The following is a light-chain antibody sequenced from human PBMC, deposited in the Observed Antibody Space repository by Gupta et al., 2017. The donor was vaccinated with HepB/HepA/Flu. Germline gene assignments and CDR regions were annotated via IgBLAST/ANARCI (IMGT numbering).Light chain of an antibody. J-gene: IGLJ2*01. Sequence: QSALTQPRSVSGSPGQSITISCTGTSSDVGGYNYFSWYQQHPGKAPKLMIYDVRKRPSGAPDRFSGSKSGNTASLTISGLQAEDEADYYCCAYAGSYTVFGGGTKLTVL. CDR2: DVR. V-gene: IGLV2-11*01. CDR1: SSDVGGYNY. CDR3: CAYAGSYTV.